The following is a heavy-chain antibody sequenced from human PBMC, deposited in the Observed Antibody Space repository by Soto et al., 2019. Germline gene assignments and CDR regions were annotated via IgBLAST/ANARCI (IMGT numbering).Heavy chain of an antibody. D-gene: IGHD4-17*01. V-gene: IGHV1-18*04. J-gene: IGHJ4*02. Sequence: ASVKVSCKASGYTFNIHDGISWVRRAPGQGLEWMGWISGYNGKTNYAQKFQGRVTMTTDTSTTTAYMELRSLRSDDTAVYFCASWAGRVRDFGGTFDYWGQGTLVTVSS. CDR2: ISGYNGKT. CDR3: ASWAGRVRDFGGTFDY. CDR1: GYTFNIHDG.